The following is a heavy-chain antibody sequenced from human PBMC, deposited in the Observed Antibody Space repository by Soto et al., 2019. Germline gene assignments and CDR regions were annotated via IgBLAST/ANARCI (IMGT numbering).Heavy chain of an antibody. D-gene: IGHD2-2*01. J-gene: IGHJ6*02. CDR2: IYYSGST. CDR1: GGSISSYY. Sequence: PSDTLSLTCTVSGGSISSYYWSWIRQPPGKGLEWIGYIYYSGSTNYNPSLKSRVTISVDTSKNQFSLKLSSVTAADTAVYYCARHFVVPASRGHYYYGMDVWGQGTTVT. V-gene: IGHV4-59*08. CDR3: ARHFVVPASRGHYYYGMDV.